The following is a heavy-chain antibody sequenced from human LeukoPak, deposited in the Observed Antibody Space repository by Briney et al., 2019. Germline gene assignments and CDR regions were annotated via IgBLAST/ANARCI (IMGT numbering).Heavy chain of an antibody. V-gene: IGHV3-53*01. CDR3: ARGAYSSSWYSGNYFDY. Sequence: GGSLRLSCAASGFTVSSNYMSWVRQAPGKGLEWVSVIYSGGSTYYADSVKGRVTISRDNSKNTLYLQMNSLRAEDTAVYYCARGAYSSSWYSGNYFDYWGPGTLVTVSS. J-gene: IGHJ4*02. CDR2: IYSGGST. D-gene: IGHD6-13*01. CDR1: GFTVSSNY.